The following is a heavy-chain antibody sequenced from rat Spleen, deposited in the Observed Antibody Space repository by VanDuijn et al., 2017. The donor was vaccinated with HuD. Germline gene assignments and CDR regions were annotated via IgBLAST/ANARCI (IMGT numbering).Heavy chain of an antibody. CDR3: ARHYYDGTYYYNYYVMDA. V-gene: IGHV5-31*01. CDR2: IPNTGGNS. CDR1: GFTFNNYW. D-gene: IGHD1-12*02. J-gene: IGHJ4*01. Sequence: EVQLVESGGGLVQPGRSLKLSCIASGFTFNNYWMSWIRQAPGKGLEWIASIPNTGGNSYYPDSVKGRFTISRDNAKNTQYLQMDSLRSEDTATYYCARHYYDGTYYYNYYVMDAWGQGASVTVSS.